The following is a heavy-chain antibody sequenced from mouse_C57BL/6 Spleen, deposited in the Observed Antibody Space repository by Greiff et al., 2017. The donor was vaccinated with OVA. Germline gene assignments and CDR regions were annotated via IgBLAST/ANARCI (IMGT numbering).Heavy chain of an antibody. CDR2: ISDGGSYT. V-gene: IGHV5-4*01. J-gene: IGHJ4*01. Sequence: EVKLMESGGGLVKPGGSLKLSCAASGFTFSSYAMSWVRQTPEKRLEWVATISDGGSYTYYPDNVKGRFTISRDNAKNNLYLQMSHLKSEDTAMYYCAREERGYDYDEGYAMDYWGQGTSVTVSS. D-gene: IGHD2-4*01. CDR1: GFTFSSYA. CDR3: AREERGYDYDEGYAMDY.